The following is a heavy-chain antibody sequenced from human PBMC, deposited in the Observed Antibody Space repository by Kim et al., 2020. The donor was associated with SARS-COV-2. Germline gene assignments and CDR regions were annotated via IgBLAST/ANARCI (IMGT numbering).Heavy chain of an antibody. J-gene: IGHJ6*02. CDR2: IKQDGSEK. CDR3: AREGVGYYDSSGYYYTTPYGMDV. D-gene: IGHD3-22*01. V-gene: IGHV3-7*01. CDR1: GFTFSSYW. Sequence: GGSLRLSCAASGFTFSSYWMSWVRQAPGKGLEWVANIKQDGSEKYYVDSVKGRFTISRDNAKNSLYLQMNSLRAEDTAVYYCAREGVGYYDSSGYYYTTPYGMDVWGQGTTVTVS.